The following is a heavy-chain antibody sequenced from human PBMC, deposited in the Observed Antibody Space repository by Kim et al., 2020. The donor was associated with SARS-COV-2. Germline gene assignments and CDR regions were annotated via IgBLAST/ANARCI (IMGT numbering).Heavy chain of an antibody. CDR3: ACGDYDSSGYFDY. D-gene: IGHD3-22*01. Sequence: SETLSLTCTVSGGSISSGGYYWSWIRQHPGKGLEWIGYIYYSGSTYYNPSLKSRVTISVDTSKNQFSLKLSSVTAADTAVYYCACGDYDSSGYFDYWGQGTLVTVSS. V-gene: IGHV4-31*03. CDR2: IYYSGST. CDR1: GGSISSGGYY. J-gene: IGHJ4*02.